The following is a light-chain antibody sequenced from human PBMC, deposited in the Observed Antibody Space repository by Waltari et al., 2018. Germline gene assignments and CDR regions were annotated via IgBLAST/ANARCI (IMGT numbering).Light chain of an antibody. CDR1: QSVLYSSNNKNY. CDR3: QQYYSNTGT. CDR2: WAS. Sequence: DIVMPQSPDSLAVSLGERATINCKSSQSVLYSSNNKNYLAWYQQKPGQPPKLLIYWASTRESGVPDRFSGSGSGTDFTLTISSLQAEDVAVYYCQQYYSNTGTFGQGTKVEIK. J-gene: IGKJ1*01. V-gene: IGKV4-1*01.